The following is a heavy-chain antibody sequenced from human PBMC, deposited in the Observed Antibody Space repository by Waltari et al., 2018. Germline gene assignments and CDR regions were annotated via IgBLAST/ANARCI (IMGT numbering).Heavy chain of an antibody. J-gene: IGHJ5*02. CDR3: ARDSGSAGIVDP. D-gene: IGHD1-26*01. CDR2: IYTSGST. Sequence: QVQLQESGPGLVKPSETLSLTCTVSGGSISSYYWSWIRQPAGKGLEWIGRIYTSGSTNYNPALKSRGTMSVDTAKNQFSLKLSSVTAADTAVYYGARDSGSAGIVDPWGQGTLVTVSS. CDR1: GGSISSYY. V-gene: IGHV4-4*07.